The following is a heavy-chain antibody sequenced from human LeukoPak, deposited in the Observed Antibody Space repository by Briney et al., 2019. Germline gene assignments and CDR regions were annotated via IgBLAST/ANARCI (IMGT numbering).Heavy chain of an antibody. CDR2: MNPNSGNT. V-gene: IGHV1-8*01. Sequence: ASVKVSCKASGYTFTSYDINWVRQATGQGLEWMGWMNPNSGNTGYAQKFQGRVTMTRNTSISTAYMELSSLRSEDTAVYYCARGPYYDFWSGYYGYFDYWGRGTLVTVSS. CDR3: ARGPYYDFWSGYYGYFDY. J-gene: IGHJ4*02. CDR1: GYTFTSYD. D-gene: IGHD3-3*01.